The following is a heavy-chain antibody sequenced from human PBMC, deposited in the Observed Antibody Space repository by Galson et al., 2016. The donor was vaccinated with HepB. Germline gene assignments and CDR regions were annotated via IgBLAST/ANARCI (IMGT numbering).Heavy chain of an antibody. J-gene: IGHJ4*02. CDR1: GDSVSSNSAA. V-gene: IGHV6-1*01. D-gene: IGHD6-19*01. Sequence: CAISGDSVSSNSAAWNWVRQSPSRGLEWLGRTYYRSKWYNDYAVSVKSRITINPDTSKNQFSLQLNSVTPEDTAVYYCARDQPYSSGWLDHWGQGTLVTVSS. CDR2: TYYRSKWYN. CDR3: ARDQPYSSGWLDH.